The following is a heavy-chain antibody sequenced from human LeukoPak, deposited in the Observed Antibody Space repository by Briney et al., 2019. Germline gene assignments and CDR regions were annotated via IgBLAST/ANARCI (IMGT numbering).Heavy chain of an antibody. D-gene: IGHD2-2*01. Sequence: GGTLRLSCVASGFTFSNYGMSWVRQAPGKGLEWVSGMSGSGGDTYYADSVKGRITVSRDNSQNTLYLQMYSLTPEDTSIYYCATDYGYCSTTSCPTFFYWGQGTLVTVSS. CDR3: ATDYGYCSTTSCPTFFY. V-gene: IGHV3-23*01. J-gene: IGHJ4*02. CDR1: GFTFSNYG. CDR2: MSGSGGDT.